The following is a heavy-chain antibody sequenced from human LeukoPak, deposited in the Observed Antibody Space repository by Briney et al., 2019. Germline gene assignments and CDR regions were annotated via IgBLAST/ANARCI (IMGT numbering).Heavy chain of an antibody. D-gene: IGHD1-26*01. J-gene: IGHJ4*02. CDR3: ARLSEWERSLDY. CDR2: IYHSGST. Sequence: SETLSLTCAVSGGSISSSNWWSWVRQPPGKGLEWIGEIYHSGSTNYNPSLKSRVTISVDKSKNHFSLKLSSVTAADTAVYYCARLSEWERSLDYWGQGTLVTVSS. V-gene: IGHV4-4*02. CDR1: GGSISSSNW.